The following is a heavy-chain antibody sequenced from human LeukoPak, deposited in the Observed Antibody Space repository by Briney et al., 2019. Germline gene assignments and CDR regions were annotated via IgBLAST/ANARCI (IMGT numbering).Heavy chain of an antibody. CDR3: AKENGSGTYSYFQH. J-gene: IGHJ1*01. V-gene: IGHV3-53*01. CDR1: GFTVSSNY. CDR2: IYSGGST. D-gene: IGHD3-10*01. Sequence: PGGSLRLSCAASGFTVSSNYMSWVRQAPGKGLEWVSVIYSGGSTYYADSVKGRFTISRDNSKNTLYLQMNSLRAEDTAVYYCAKENGSGTYSYFQHWGQGTLVTVSS.